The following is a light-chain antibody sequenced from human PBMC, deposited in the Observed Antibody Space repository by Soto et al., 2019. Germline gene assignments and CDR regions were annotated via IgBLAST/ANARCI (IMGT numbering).Light chain of an antibody. CDR1: QSISSW. V-gene: IGKV1-5*01. CDR3: QQYDSYPLT. Sequence: DIQMPQSPATLSASLGDRVTITCRASQSISSWLAWYQQKPGKAPKLLIYDASSLESGVPSRFSGSGSGTEFALTISSLQPDDFATYYCQQYDSYPLTFGGGTKVDIK. J-gene: IGKJ4*01. CDR2: DAS.